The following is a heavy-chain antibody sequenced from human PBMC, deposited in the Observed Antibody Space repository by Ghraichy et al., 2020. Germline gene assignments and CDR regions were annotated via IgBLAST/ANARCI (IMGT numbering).Heavy chain of an antibody. J-gene: IGHJ2*01. Sequence: GESLRLSCVTSGFSFSHCGFNWVRQAPGRGLEWIAYISNGGNTIYYADSVKGRFTVSKDNAKNSLYLQMNSLRDDETAVYFCARLAMASPVNAGWYFDVWGRGTLVTVSS. CDR1: GFSFSHCG. D-gene: IGHD5-24*01. CDR3: ARLAMASPVNAGWYFDV. CDR2: ISNGGNTI. V-gene: IGHV3-48*02.